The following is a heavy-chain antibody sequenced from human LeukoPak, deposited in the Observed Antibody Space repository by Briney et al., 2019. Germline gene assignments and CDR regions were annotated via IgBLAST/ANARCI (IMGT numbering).Heavy chain of an antibody. J-gene: IGHJ4*01. CDR3: ARGSPDYWALSY. CDR1: GFTFSIYG. V-gene: IGHV3-23*01. Sequence: GGSLRLSCAASGFTFSIYGMSWVRQAPGKGLEWVSAISGSGGSTYYADSVKGRFTISRDISKNTLYLQMNSLRADDTAVYYCARGSPDYWALSYWGHGTLVTVSS. CDR2: ISGSGGST. D-gene: IGHD3/OR15-3a*01.